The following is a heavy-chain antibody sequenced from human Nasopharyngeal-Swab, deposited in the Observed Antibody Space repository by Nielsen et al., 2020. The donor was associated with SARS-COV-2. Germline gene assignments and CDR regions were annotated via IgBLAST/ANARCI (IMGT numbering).Heavy chain of an antibody. J-gene: IGHJ6*02. CDR3: ARDLSLGHYDFWSGYYRTHNYYGMDV. CDR2: IYYSGST. Sequence: WIRQPPGKGLEWIGSIYYSGSTYYNPSLKSRVTISVDTSKNQFSLKLSSMTAADTAVYYCARDLSLGHYDFWSGYYRTHNYYGMDVWGQGTTVTVSS. V-gene: IGHV4-39*07. D-gene: IGHD3-3*01.